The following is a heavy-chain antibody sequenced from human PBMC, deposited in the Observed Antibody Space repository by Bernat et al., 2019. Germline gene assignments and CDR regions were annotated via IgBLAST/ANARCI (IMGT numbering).Heavy chain of an antibody. V-gene: IGHV3-7*03. CDR1: GFTFRSSW. CDR2: IKQDGTEI. CDR3: VKDTDY. J-gene: IGHJ4*02. Sequence: EVQLVESGGGLVQPGGSLTLSCAASGFTFRSSWMRWIRQAPGKGLEWVANIKQDGTEIYYVDAVKGRFTISRDNAKNSLYLQMNSLRAEGTAVYYCVKDTDYWGQGTLVTVSS.